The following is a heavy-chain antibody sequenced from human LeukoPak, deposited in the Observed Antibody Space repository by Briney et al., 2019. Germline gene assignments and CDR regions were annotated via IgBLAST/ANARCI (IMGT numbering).Heavy chain of an antibody. Sequence: ASVKVSCKVSGYTLTELSMHWVRQAPGKGLEWMGGFDPEDGETIYAQKFQGRVTMTEDTSTDTAYMELSSLRSEDTAVYYCATAVSRWRRLQYAFDYWGQGTLVTVSS. D-gene: IGHD5-24*01. V-gene: IGHV1-24*01. J-gene: IGHJ4*02. CDR2: FDPEDGET. CDR3: ATAVSRWRRLQYAFDY. CDR1: GYTLTELS.